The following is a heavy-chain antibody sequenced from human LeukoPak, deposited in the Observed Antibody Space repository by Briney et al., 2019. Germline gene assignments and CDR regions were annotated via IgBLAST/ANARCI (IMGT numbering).Heavy chain of an antibody. D-gene: IGHD1-14*01. CDR2: ISSNGADT. V-gene: IGHV3-23*01. CDR3: ANYRKPQGLDY. J-gene: IGHJ4*02. Sequence: GGSLRLSCAVSRFAFSTYAMTWVRQAPGQGLEYVSTISSNGADTYYADSGKGRFTISRDNSKNTLYLQMTSLRVEDTAVYYCANYRKPQGLDYWGQGTLVTVSS. CDR1: RFAFSTYA.